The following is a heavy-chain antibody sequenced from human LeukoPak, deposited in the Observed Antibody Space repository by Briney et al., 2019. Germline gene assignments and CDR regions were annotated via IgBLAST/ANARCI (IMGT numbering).Heavy chain of an antibody. D-gene: IGHD6-13*01. J-gene: IGHJ4*02. CDR3: ARVRAGLVDY. CDR2: IYYSGST. V-gene: IGHV4-59*01. Sequence: SETLSLTCTVSGGSISSYYWSWIRQPPGKGLEWIGYIYYSGSTNYNPSLKSRVTISVDTSKNQFSLKLSSVTAADTAVYYCARVRAGLVDYWSQGTLVTVSS. CDR1: GGSISSYY.